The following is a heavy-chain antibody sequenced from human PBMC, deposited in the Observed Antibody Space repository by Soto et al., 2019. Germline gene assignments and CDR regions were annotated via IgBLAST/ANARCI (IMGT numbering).Heavy chain of an antibody. V-gene: IGHV4-38-2*01. D-gene: IGHD1-26*01. CDR2: IYHSGTT. Sequence: SETLSPTSAVSSFSISSGYYGGWGRPPPGNGLEWIGSIYHSGTTNYGPSLKSRVTISIDTSKNQFSLKLSSVTAADTAVYYCASYYMPRYYGMDVWGQGTTVTVSS. J-gene: IGHJ6*02. CDR1: SFSISSGYY. CDR3: ASYYMPRYYGMDV.